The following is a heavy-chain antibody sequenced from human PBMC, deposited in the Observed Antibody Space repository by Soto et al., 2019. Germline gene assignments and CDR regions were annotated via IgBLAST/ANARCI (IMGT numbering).Heavy chain of an antibody. CDR1: GFFVSNNY. D-gene: IGHD4-4*01. V-gene: IGHV3-53*01. Sequence: EEPLAESGGGLIQPGGSLRLSCAASGFFVSNNYMNWVRQAPGKGLEWVSVIYTDGRTAYADSVKGRFTISRDNSKHPLYLQMSSLRPEDTAVYYCARGGHRGNYSPAADCFAFWGRETMVTVSS. J-gene: IGHJ3*01. CDR3: ARGGHRGNYSPAADCFAF. CDR2: IYTDGRT.